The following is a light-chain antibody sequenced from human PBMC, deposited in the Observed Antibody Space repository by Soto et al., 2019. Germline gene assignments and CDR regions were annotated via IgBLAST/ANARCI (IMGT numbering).Light chain of an antibody. CDR1: SSDVGGYNY. V-gene: IGLV2-14*01. CDR3: SSYTSTSTPCV. Sequence: QSALTQPAAVSGSPGQSITISCTGTSSDVGGYNYVSWYQLHPGKAPKLIIYEVSHRPSGASNHFSGYKSGITASLTISGLQAEDEADYYCSSYTSTSTPCVFGTGTKLTVL. J-gene: IGLJ1*01. CDR2: EVS.